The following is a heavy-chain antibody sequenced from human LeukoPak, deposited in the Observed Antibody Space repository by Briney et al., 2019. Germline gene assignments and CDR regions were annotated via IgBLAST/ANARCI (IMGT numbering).Heavy chain of an antibody. Sequence: SETLSLTCTVSGGSISSGGYYWSWIRQPPGKGLEWIGEINHSGSTNYNPSLKSRVTISVNTSKNQFSLKLSSVTAAETAGYFWSRSFSYVWGRYPLGFDYLGQGTLGTGSS. V-gene: IGHV4-39*01. J-gene: IGHJ4*01. CDR2: INHSGST. CDR3: SRSFSYVWGRYPLGFDY. CDR1: GGSISSGGYY. D-gene: IGHD3-16*02.